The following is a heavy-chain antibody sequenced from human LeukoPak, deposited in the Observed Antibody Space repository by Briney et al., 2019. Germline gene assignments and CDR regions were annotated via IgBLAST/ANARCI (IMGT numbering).Heavy chain of an antibody. V-gene: IGHV1-69*13. CDR3: ARERSIAAAGHFDY. D-gene: IGHD6-13*01. J-gene: IGHJ4*02. Sequence: SVKVSCKAPGYTFTSYDINWVRQATGQGLEWMGGIIPIFGTANYAQKFQGRVTITADESTSTAYMELSSLRSEDTAVYYCARERSIAAAGHFDYWGQGTLVTVSS. CDR1: GYTFTSYD. CDR2: IIPIFGTA.